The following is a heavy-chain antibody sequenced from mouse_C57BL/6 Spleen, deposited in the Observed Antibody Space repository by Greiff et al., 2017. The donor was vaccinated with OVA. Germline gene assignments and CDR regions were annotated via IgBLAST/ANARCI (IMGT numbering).Heavy chain of an antibody. CDR3: ARDYYGSSYSYAMDY. V-gene: IGHV1-55*01. J-gene: IGHJ4*01. Sequence: VQLQQPGAELVKPGASVKMSCKASGYTFTSYWITWVKQRPGQGLEWIGDIYPGSGSTNYNGKFKSKATLTVDTSTSTAYMQLSSLTSEDSAVYYCARDYYGSSYSYAMDYWGQGTSVTVSS. CDR2: IYPGSGST. D-gene: IGHD1-1*01. CDR1: GYTFTSYW.